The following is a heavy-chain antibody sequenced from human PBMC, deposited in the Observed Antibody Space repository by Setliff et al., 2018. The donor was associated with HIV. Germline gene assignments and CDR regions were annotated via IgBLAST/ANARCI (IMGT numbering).Heavy chain of an antibody. CDR2: INHSGST. J-gene: IGHJ4*02. CDR1: GGSFSGYY. V-gene: IGHV4-34*01. D-gene: IGHD3-22*01. Sequence: NPSETLSLTCAVYGGSFSGYYWSWIRQPPGKGLEWIGEINHSGSTNYNPSLESRVTISVDTSKNQFSLKLTSVTAADTAVYYCAVRRYYDSTGYYDYWGQGTLVTVSS. CDR3: AVRRYYDSTGYYDY.